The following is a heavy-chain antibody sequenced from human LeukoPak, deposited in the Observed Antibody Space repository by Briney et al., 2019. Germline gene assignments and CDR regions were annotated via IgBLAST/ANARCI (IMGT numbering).Heavy chain of an antibody. V-gene: IGHV3-21*01. D-gene: IGHD6-13*01. J-gene: IGHJ6*04. CDR3: ARSCRPIAAAGNGMDV. Sequence: PGGSLRLSCAASGFTFSSYSMDWVRQAPGKGLEWVSAISSSSSYIYYADSVKGRFTISRDNAKNSLYLQMNSLRAEDTAVYYCARSCRPIAAAGNGMDVWGKGTTVTVSS. CDR2: ISSSSSYI. CDR1: GFTFSSYS.